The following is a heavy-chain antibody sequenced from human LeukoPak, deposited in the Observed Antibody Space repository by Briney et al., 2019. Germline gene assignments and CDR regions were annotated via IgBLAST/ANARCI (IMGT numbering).Heavy chain of an antibody. CDR3: ASTTTYYYDSSGYGLGI. J-gene: IGHJ3*02. CDR1: GGSFSGYY. CDR2: IYTSGST. Sequence: SETLSLTCAVYGGSFSGYYWSWIRQPPGKGLECIGRIYTSGSTNYNPSLKSRVTISVDTSKNQFSLKLSSVTAADTAVYYCASTTTYYYDSSGYGLGIWGQGTMVTVSS. V-gene: IGHV4-4*08. D-gene: IGHD3-22*01.